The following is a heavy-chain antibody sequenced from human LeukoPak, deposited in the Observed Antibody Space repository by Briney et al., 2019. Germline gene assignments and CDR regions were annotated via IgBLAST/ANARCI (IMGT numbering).Heavy chain of an antibody. CDR2: IAQDGRLK. Sequence: PGGSLRLSCAASEVTFGHYWMSRVRQIPGKGLEWVANIAQDGRLKYYEDSVKGRFTISRDNAKNSLFLQMDSLRGDDTAVYYCATYYYHFHGMDVWGQGTTVTVPS. J-gene: IGHJ6*02. CDR3: ATYYYHFHGMDV. V-gene: IGHV3-7*01. CDR1: EVTFGHYW.